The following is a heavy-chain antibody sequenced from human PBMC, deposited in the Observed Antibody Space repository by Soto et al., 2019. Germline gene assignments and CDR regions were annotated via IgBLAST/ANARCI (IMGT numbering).Heavy chain of an antibody. Sequence: SETLSLTCTVSGGSISSYYWSWIRQPPGKGLEWIGYIYYSGSTNYNPSLKSRVTISVDTSKNQFSLKLSSVTAADTAVYYCARRTDWLSGLNWFDPWGQGTLVTVSS. D-gene: IGHD3-9*01. CDR2: IYYSGST. CDR3: ARRTDWLSGLNWFDP. J-gene: IGHJ5*02. CDR1: GGSISSYY. V-gene: IGHV4-59*08.